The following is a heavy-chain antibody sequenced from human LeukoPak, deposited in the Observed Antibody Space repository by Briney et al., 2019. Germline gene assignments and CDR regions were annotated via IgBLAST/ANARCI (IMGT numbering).Heavy chain of an antibody. CDR3: AKSRRSGYDLDY. D-gene: IGHD5-12*01. CDR1: GFTCSYYN. Sequence: GGSLRLSCTASGFTCSYYNLSWVRQAPGKGLEWVSAISGSGGSTYYADSVKGRFTISRDNSKNTLYLQMNSLRAEDTAVYYCAKSRRSGYDLDYWGQGTLVTVSS. V-gene: IGHV3-23*01. J-gene: IGHJ4*02. CDR2: ISGSGGST.